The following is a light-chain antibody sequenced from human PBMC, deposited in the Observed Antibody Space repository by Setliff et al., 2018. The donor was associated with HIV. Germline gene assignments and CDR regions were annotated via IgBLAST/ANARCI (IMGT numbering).Light chain of an antibody. V-gene: IGLV2-14*01. CDR3: NSYRSGSPYV. J-gene: IGLJ1*01. CDR2: DVS. Sequence: QSALTQPASVSGSPGQSITISCTGTSSDIGGFNYVSWYQLHPGKAPKLMIFDVSLRPSGVSNRFSGSKSGNTASLTISGLRAEDEADYFCNSYRSGSPYVFGTVTKVTVL. CDR1: SSDIGGFNY.